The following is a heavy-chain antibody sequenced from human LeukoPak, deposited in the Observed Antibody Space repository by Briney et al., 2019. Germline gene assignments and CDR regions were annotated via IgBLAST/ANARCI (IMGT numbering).Heavy chain of an antibody. J-gene: IGHJ4*02. CDR3: SLSVVVAPAAMLDY. D-gene: IGHD2-2*01. CDR1: GFTFSSYG. V-gene: IGHV3-30*02. Sequence: PGGSLRLSCAASGFTFSSYGMHWVRQAPGKGLEWVAFIRYDGSNKYYADSVKGRFTISRDNTKNTLYLQTNILRAEDMALYYCSLSVVVAPAAMLDYWGQGTLVTVSS. CDR2: IRYDGSNK.